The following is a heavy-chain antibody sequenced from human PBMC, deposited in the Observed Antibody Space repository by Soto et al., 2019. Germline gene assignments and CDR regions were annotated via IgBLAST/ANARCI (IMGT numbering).Heavy chain of an antibody. D-gene: IGHD6-13*01. J-gene: IGHJ4*02. Sequence: QVQLVQSGAEVKKPGASVKVSCKASGYTFTSYAMHWVRQAPGQRLEWMGWIRTDNGHTDYSQKFQGRVTITRDTSATTTYMELSGLISEDTAVYFCARENPPAAGSYYDYWGQGTLVTVSS. CDR2: IRTDNGHT. CDR3: ARENPPAAGSYYDY. CDR1: GYTFTSYA. V-gene: IGHV1-3*04.